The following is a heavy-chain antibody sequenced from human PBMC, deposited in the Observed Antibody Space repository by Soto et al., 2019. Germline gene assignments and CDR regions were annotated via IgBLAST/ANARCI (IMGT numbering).Heavy chain of an antibody. CDR2: MLYSGLT. CDR3: APLSVSLSGPYGIHV. V-gene: IGHV4-39*01. D-gene: IGHD2-15*01. Sequence: SETLSLTCSVSGYSVSSSDYYWAWIRQPPGKGLEWIGSMLYSGLTYYNPSLNSRVTLSVDTSKNQFSVRLNSVTASDTAVYYCAPLSVSLSGPYGIHVWGQGTTVPVSS. J-gene: IGHJ6*02. CDR1: GYSVSSSDYY.